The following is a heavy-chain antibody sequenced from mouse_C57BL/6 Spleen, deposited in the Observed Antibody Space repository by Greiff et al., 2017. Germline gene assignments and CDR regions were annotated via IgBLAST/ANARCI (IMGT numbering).Heavy chain of an antibody. V-gene: IGHV1-64*01. CDR3: AREDSYGSSYPAWFAY. J-gene: IGHJ3*01. CDR2: IHPNSGST. D-gene: IGHD1-1*01. Sequence: QVQLQQSGAELVRPGASVKLSCKASGYTFTDYYINWVKQRPGQGLEWIGMIHPNSGSTNYNEKFKSKATLTVDKSSSTAYMQLSSLTSEDSAVYYCAREDSYGSSYPAWFAYWGQGTLVTVSA. CDR1: GYTFTDYY.